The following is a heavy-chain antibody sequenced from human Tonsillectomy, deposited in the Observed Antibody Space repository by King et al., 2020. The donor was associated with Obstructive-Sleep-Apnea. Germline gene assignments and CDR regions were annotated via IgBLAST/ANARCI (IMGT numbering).Heavy chain of an antibody. CDR2: ISWNSGSI. CDR3: AKDILLVHGSGSYFDY. Sequence: VQLVESGGGLVQPGRSLRLSCAASGFTFDDNAMHWVRQAPGKGLEWVSGISWNSGSIGYADSVKGRFTISRDNAKNSLYLQMNSLRTEDTALYYCAKDILLVHGSGSYFDYWDQGILVTVSS. CDR1: GFTFDDNA. D-gene: IGHD3-10*01. J-gene: IGHJ4*02. V-gene: IGHV3-9*01.